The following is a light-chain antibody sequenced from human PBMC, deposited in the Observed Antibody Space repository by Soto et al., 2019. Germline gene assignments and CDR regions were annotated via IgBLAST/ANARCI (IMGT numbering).Light chain of an antibody. V-gene: IGLV1-47*02. CDR3: AAWDDNLSTYV. Sequence: QSVLTQPPSASGTPGQRVSISCSGYSSSIGTNFVYWYQQLPGTAPKVLIHSNNQRPSGVPDRFSGSKSGTSASLAISGLRSEDVADYYCAAWDDNLSTYVFGSGTKVTVL. CDR2: SNN. J-gene: IGLJ1*01. CDR1: SSSIGTNF.